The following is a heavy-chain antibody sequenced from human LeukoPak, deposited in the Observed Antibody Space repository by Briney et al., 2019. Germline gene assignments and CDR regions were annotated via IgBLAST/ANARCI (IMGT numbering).Heavy chain of an antibody. V-gene: IGHV3-48*01. CDR2: ISSSSSTI. CDR1: GFTFSSYS. J-gene: IGHJ4*02. CDR3: ARDPNYGSFDY. Sequence: GGSLRLSCAASGFTFSSYSMNWVRQAPGKGLERVSYISSSSSTIYYADSVKGRFTISRDNAKNSLYLQTNSLRAEDTAVYYCARDPNYGSFDYWGQGTLVTVSS. D-gene: IGHD3-10*01.